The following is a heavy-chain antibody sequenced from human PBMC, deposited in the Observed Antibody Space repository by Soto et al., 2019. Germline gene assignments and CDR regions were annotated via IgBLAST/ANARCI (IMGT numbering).Heavy chain of an antibody. V-gene: IGHV4-34*01. Sequence: SETWGVDEGYIVGYYWRWIRQTPGKGLEWIGEINHSGSTNYNPSLKSRVAISVDTSKNQFSLKLSSVTAVDTAVYYCASQSYHFQHWGQGTLVTV. J-gene: IGHJ1*01. CDR1: EGYIVGYY. CDR3: ASQSYHFQH. CDR2: INHSGST.